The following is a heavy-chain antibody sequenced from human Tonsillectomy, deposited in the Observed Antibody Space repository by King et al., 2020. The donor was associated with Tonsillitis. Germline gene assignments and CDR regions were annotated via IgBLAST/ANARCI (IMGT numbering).Heavy chain of an antibody. CDR3: ERRAGGGYNWFDP. CDR2: IDWDDDK. D-gene: IGHD3-16*01. Sequence: TLKESGPALVNPTQTLTVTCTFSGFSLSTSGVRVNWLRQPPGKALEWLARIDWDDDKFYSASLKTRLTISKDTSKNKVVLTMTNMDPVDTATYYCERRAGGGYNWFDPWGQGTLVTVAS. CDR1: GFSLSTSGVR. V-gene: IGHV2-70*04. J-gene: IGHJ5*02.